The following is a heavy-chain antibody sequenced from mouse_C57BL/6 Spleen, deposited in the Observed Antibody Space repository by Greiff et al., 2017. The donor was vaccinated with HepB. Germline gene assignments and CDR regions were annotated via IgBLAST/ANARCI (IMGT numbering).Heavy chain of an antibody. J-gene: IGHJ3*01. CDR2: IYPGSGNT. CDR3: ARGSSPGFAY. V-gene: IGHV1-76*01. Sequence: QVQLQQSGAELVRPGASVKLSCKASGYTFTDYYINWVKQRPGQGLEWIARIYPGSGNTYYNEKFKGKATLTAEKSSSTAYMQLSSLTSEDSAVYFCARGSSPGFAYWGQGTLVTVSA. CDR1: GYTFTDYY.